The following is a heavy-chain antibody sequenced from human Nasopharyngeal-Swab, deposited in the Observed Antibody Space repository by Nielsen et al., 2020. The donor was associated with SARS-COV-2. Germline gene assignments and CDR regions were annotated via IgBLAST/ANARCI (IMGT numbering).Heavy chain of an antibody. D-gene: IGHD4-17*01. CDR1: GFTFSSYA. V-gene: IGHV3-30-3*01. Sequence: GESLKISCAASGFTFSSYAMHWVRQAPGKGLEWVAVISYDGSNKYYADSVKGRFTISRDNSKNTLYLQMNSLRAEDTAAYYCAAGLTTVNRYWGQGILVTVSS. J-gene: IGHJ4*02. CDR2: ISYDGSNK. CDR3: AAGLTTVNRY.